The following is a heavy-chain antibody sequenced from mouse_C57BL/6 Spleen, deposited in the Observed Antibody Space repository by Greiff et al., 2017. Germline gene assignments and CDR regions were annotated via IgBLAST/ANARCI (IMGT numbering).Heavy chain of an antibody. D-gene: IGHD2-1*01. V-gene: IGHV1-64*01. Sequence: QVQLQQPGAELVKPGASVKLSCKASGYTFTSYWMHWVKQRPGQGLEWIGMIHPNSGSTNYNEKFKSKATLTVDKSSSTAYMQISSLTSEDSAVYYCASNYPYFDYWGQGTTLTVSS. CDR3: ASNYPYFDY. J-gene: IGHJ2*01. CDR2: IHPNSGST. CDR1: GYTFTSYW.